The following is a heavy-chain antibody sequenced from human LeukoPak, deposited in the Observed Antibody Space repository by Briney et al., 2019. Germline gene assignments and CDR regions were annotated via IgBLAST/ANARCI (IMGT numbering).Heavy chain of an antibody. D-gene: IGHD1-26*01. Sequence: PSETLSLTCTVSGGSISSYYWSWIRQPPGKGLEWIGYIYYSGSTNYNPSLKSRVTISVDTSKNQFSLKLSSVTAADTAVYYCARGRGYSGSWFDYWGQGTLVTVSS. CDR2: IYYSGST. CDR3: ARGRGYSGSWFDY. V-gene: IGHV4-59*01. J-gene: IGHJ4*02. CDR1: GGSISSYY.